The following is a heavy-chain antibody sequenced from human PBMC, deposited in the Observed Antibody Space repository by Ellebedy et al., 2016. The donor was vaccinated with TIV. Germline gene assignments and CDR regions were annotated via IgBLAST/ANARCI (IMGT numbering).Heavy chain of an antibody. D-gene: IGHD1-7*01. CDR1: AVSIINSH. CDR3: ARGGDWNYAY. CDR2: IYSDGNT. J-gene: IGHJ4*02. Sequence: SETLSLXXTVSAVSIINSHWAWIRQPAGMGLEWIGRIYSDGNTNYNPSLKSRVTISVDTSKNQFSLKLTSVTAADTAVYYCARGGDWNYAYWGQGTLVTVSS. V-gene: IGHV4-4*07.